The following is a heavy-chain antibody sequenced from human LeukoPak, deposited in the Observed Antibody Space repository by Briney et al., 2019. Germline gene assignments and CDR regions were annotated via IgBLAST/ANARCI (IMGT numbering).Heavy chain of an antibody. CDR2: INPNSGGT. D-gene: IGHD6-13*01. J-gene: IGHJ5*02. CDR1: GYTFTGYY. Sequence: ASLKVSCKASGYTFTGYYMHWVRQAPGQGLEWMGWINPNSGGTNYAQKFQGRVTMTRDTSISTAYMEMSRLRSDDTAVYYCARAVAAAGPPQNWFDAWGQGTLVTVSS. CDR3: ARAVAAAGPPQNWFDA. V-gene: IGHV1-2*02.